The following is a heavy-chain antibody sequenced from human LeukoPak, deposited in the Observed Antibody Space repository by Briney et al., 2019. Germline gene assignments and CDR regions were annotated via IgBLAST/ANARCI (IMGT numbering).Heavy chain of an antibody. CDR3: ARRNTAMVAGLDY. V-gene: IGHV1-8*01. D-gene: IGHD5-18*01. CDR2: MNPNSGNT. CDR1: GYTFTTYD. Sequence: GASVKVSCKASGYTFTTYDINWVRQATGQGLEWMGWMNPNSGNTGYAQKFQGRVTTTRNTSIGTDFMELSGLRSEDTAVYFCARRNTAMVAGLDYWGQGSLVTVSS. J-gene: IGHJ4*02.